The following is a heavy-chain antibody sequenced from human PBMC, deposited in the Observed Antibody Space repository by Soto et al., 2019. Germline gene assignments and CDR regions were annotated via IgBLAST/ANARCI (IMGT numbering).Heavy chain of an antibody. J-gene: IGHJ4*02. CDR2: IYWDDDK. CDR1: WVFPSTRGVG. D-gene: IGHD6-25*01. V-gene: IGHV2-5*02. CDR3: AHSPRPPGYSTSAYAY. Sequence: GRSLVNPPPNPPLACPLSWVFPSTRGVGGGLIRQPPGKALEWLGIIYWDDDKRYSPYLKSRLTITKDTSKNQVVLTMANMDPVDTATYYCAHSPRPPGYSTSAYAYWGQGALVTAPQ.